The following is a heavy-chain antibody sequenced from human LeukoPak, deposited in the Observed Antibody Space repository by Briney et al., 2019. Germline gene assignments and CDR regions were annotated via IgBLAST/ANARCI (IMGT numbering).Heavy chain of an antibody. CDR1: GFPFIDYS. D-gene: IGHD1-1*01. V-gene: IGHV3-48*04. J-gene: IGHJ4*02. CDR2: IGIESGNT. CDR3: ARDHNYALDN. Sequence: PGGSLRLSCTASGFPFIDYSMNWVRQAPGKGLEWISYIGIESGNTNYADSVKGRFTISADNAKKSLYLQMNSLRVEDTAVYYCARDHNYALDNWGQGTLVSVSS.